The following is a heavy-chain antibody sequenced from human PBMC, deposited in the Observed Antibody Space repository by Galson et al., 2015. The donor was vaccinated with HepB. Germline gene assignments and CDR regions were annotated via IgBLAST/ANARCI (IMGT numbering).Heavy chain of an antibody. V-gene: IGHV3-33*01. J-gene: IGHJ4*02. CDR3: ASGSATTVTKYYFDY. CDR2: IWSNRVTQ. Sequence: SLRLSCAASGFSFSTYGMHWVRQAPGKGLEWVAVIWSNRVTQYYADSVKGRFTISRDNSRNMLFLQLDSLRAEDTAVYYCASGSATTVTKYYFDYWGREPWSPSPQ. CDR1: GFSFSTYG. D-gene: IGHD4-17*01.